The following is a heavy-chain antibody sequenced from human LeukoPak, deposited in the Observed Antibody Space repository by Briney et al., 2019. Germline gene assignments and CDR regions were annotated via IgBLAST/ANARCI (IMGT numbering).Heavy chain of an antibody. J-gene: IGHJ4*02. CDR1: GYSFSSYS. V-gene: IGHV1-18*04. CDR2: ISAYNGNT. Sequence: GASVKVSCKASGYSFSSYSLNWVRQAPGQGLEWMGWISAYNGNTNYAQKLQGRVTMTTDTSTSTAYMELRSLRSDDTAVYYCARAHRWTEMGYWGQGTLVTVSS. D-gene: IGHD1-1*01. CDR3: ARAHRWTEMGY.